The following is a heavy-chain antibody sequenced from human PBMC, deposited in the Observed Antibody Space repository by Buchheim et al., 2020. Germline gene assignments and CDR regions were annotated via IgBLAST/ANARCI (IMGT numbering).Heavy chain of an antibody. J-gene: IGHJ4*02. CDR1: GFSFNSYA. CDR3: AKVDTRIQLCDY. D-gene: IGHD5-18*01. V-gene: IGHV3-23*01. CDR2: ISGSGGST. Sequence: DVQILESGGGLVQPGGSLRLSCGNSGFSFNSYAMNWVRQAPGRGLEWVSAISGSGGSTYYADSVKGRFTISRDNSKNTLYLQMNSRRAEDTAVYYCAKVDTRIQLCDYWGQGTL.